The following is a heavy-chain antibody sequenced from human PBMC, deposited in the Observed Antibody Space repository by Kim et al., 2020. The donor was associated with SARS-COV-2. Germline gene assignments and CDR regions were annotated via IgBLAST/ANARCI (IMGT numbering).Heavy chain of an antibody. CDR1: GYTFTSYG. V-gene: IGHV1-18*01. CDR2: ISAYNGNT. D-gene: IGHD3-9*01. Sequence: ASVKVSCKASGYTFTSYGISWVRQAPGQGLEWMGWISAYNGNTNYAQKLQGRVTMTTDTSTSTAYMELRSLRSDDTAVYYCARDRNYDILTGYQPPGRIDPWGQGTLVTVSS. CDR3: ARDRNYDILTGYQPPGRIDP. J-gene: IGHJ5*02.